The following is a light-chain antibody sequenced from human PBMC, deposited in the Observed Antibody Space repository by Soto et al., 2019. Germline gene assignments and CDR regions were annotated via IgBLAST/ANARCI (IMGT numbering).Light chain of an antibody. J-gene: IGKJ2*01. CDR3: QQYGSLPYT. CDR2: AAS. V-gene: IGKV3-20*01. CDR1: RSFSSSY. Sequence: EIVLTQSPDTVSLSPGERATLSCRASRSFSSSYLAWYQQKPGQAPRLLIYAASSRATGIPDRFSGSKSGTDFTLTISRLEPEDSAVYYCQQYGSLPYTFGQGTKLEMK.